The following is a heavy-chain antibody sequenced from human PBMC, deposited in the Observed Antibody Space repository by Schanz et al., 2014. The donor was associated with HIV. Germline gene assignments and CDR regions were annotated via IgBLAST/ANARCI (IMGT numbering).Heavy chain of an antibody. J-gene: IGHJ4*02. V-gene: IGHV3-30-3*01. CDR1: GLTFSNYA. D-gene: IGHD2-15*01. Sequence: QVQLVESGGGVVKPGGSLRLSCAASGLTFSNYAMHWVRQAPGKGREWGAVISYDGSNKYYADSVKGRFTISRDNSKNTLYLQMNSLRAEDTAVYYCARGGIWEWDQPDFDYWGQGTLVTVSS. CDR3: ARGGIWEWDQPDFDY. CDR2: ISYDGSNK.